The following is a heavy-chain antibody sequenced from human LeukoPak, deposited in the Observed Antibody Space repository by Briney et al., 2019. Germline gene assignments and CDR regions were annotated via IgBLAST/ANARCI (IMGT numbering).Heavy chain of an antibody. CDR3: AREPTSGREPTSGRPLDY. D-gene: IGHD5-12*01. V-gene: IGHV4-4*07. CDR2: IYSSGSN. Sequence: PSETLSLTCTVSGGSISGYFWTWIRQPAGKGLEWIGRIYSSGSNNYNPSLKSRVTMSLDTSKNHFSLNLTSVTAVDTAVYYCAREPTSGREPTSGRPLDYWGQGTLVTVSS. CDR1: GGSISGYF. J-gene: IGHJ4*02.